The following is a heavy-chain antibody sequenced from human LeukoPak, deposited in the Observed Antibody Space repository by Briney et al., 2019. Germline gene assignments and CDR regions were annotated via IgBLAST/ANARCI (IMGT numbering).Heavy chain of an antibody. D-gene: IGHD1-26*01. J-gene: IGHJ4*02. V-gene: IGHV3-48*04. CDR3: ARDISAVVGATPYFDY. CDR2: ISGSSSVI. CDR1: GFTFSSYS. Sequence: GGSLRLSCAASGFTFSSYSMSWVRQAPGKGLEWVSYISGSSSVIYYADSVKGRSTISRDNAKNSLYLQMNSLRAEDTAVYYCARDISAVVGATPYFDYWGQGTLVTVSS.